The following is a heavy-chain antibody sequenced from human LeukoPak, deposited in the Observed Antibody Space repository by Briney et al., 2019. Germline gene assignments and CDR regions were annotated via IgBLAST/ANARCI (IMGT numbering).Heavy chain of an antibody. D-gene: IGHD6-19*01. CDR1: GYTFTGYY. CDR2: INPDSGGT. Sequence: ASVKVSCKASGYTFTGYYMHWVRQAPGQGLEWMGWINPDSGGTNYAQKFQGWVTMTRDTSISTAYMELSRLRSDDTAAYYCARAYSSGSTLYGYWGQGTLVTVSS. J-gene: IGHJ4*02. CDR3: ARAYSSGSTLYGY. V-gene: IGHV1-2*04.